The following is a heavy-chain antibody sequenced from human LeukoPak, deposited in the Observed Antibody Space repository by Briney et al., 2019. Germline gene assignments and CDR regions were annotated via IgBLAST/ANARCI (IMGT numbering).Heavy chain of an antibody. J-gene: IGHJ3*02. Sequence: GGSLRLSCAASGFTFDDYGMSWARQAPGKGLEWVSGINWNGGSTGYADSVKGRFTISRDNAKNSLYLQMNSLRAEDTALYYCARDPEYYYDSSGYYSTDAFDIWGQGTMVTVSS. CDR2: INWNGGST. CDR1: GFTFDDYG. D-gene: IGHD3-22*01. CDR3: ARDPEYYYDSSGYYSTDAFDI. V-gene: IGHV3-20*04.